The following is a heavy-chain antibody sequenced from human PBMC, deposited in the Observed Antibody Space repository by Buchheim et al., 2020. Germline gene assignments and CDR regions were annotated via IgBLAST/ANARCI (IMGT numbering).Heavy chain of an antibody. V-gene: IGHV4-30-2*01. CDR1: GDSISSGDYS. J-gene: IGHJ5*02. D-gene: IGHD6-6*01. CDR2: IYQSGST. CDR3: ARHLYSSSSSCFDP. Sequence: QLQLQGSGSGLVKPSQTLSLTCAVSGDSISSGDYSWTWVRQPPGKGLEWIGFIYQSGSTYYDPSLESRVTISVDRSKNQFSLKLSSVTAADTAVYYCARHLYSSSSSCFDPWGQG.